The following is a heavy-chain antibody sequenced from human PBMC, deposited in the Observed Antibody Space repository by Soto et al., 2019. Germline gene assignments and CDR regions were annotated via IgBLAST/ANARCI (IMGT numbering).Heavy chain of an antibody. CDR2: MYYSGVT. V-gene: IGHV4-59*01. Sequence: QVQLQESGPGLVRPSETLSLSCTVSGGSIRSYYWTWIRQPPGKGLEWSGYMYYSGVTNYNPSLKSRVTISVDTSKNQFSLKLSSVTAADTAVYYCASSTRSPGYYYGMDVWGQGNTVIVSS. CDR3: ASSTRSPGYYYGMDV. D-gene: IGHD2-2*01. J-gene: IGHJ6*02. CDR1: GGSIRSYY.